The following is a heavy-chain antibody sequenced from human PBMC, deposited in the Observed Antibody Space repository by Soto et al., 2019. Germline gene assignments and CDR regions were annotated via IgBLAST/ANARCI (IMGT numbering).Heavy chain of an antibody. D-gene: IGHD3-10*01. J-gene: IGHJ5*02. V-gene: IGHV4-4*02. CDR3: ARDRRGRFGDRERANWFDP. CDR2: IYHSGST. Sequence: QVQLQESGPGLVKPSGTLSLTCAVSGGSISSSNWWSWVRQPPGKGLEWIGEIYHSGSTNYNPSLKRRVTKSVDKPKNQFSLKLSSVTAADPAVYYCARDRRGRFGDRERANWFDPWGQGTLVTVSS. CDR1: GGSISSSNW.